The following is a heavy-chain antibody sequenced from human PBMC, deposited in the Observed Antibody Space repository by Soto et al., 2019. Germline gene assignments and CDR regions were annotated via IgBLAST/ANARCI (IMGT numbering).Heavy chain of an antibody. CDR2: LGAARDP. CDR1: GFSFRDYD. J-gene: IGHJ6*02. D-gene: IGHD1-26*01. Sequence: EVQLVESGGGSVQPGESLRLSCAASGFSFRDYDMHWVRQRKGKGLEWVSALGAARDPYYVGSVKGRFSVSRDNAQHSLCLQMNTLSVADTAVYFCARAYFGRLPRRADYYYAMDVWGRGTTVTVSS. CDR3: ARAYFGRLPRRADYYYAMDV. V-gene: IGHV3-13*05.